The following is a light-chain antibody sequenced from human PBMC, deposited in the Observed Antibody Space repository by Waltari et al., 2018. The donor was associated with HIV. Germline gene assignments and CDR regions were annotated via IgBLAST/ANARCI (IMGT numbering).Light chain of an antibody. CDR2: EVS. Sequence: QSALTQPPSASGSPGQSVTISCTGTSSDVGGYNNVSWYQQHPGKAPKLMIYEVSKRPSGVPDRFSGSKSGNTASLTVSGLQAEDEADYYCSSYAGSAHYVFGTGTKVTVL. J-gene: IGLJ1*01. CDR1: SSDVGGYNN. V-gene: IGLV2-8*01. CDR3: SSYAGSAHYV.